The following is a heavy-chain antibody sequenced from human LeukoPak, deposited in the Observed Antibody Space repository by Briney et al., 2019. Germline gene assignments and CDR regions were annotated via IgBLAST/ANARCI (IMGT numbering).Heavy chain of an antibody. CDR2: ISSSGSTI. V-gene: IGHV3-48*03. Sequence: GGSLRLSCAASGFTSSSYEMNWVRQAPGKGLEWVSYISSSGSTIYYADSVKGRFTISRDNAKNSLYLQMNSLRAEDTAVYYCARDLGYCTSTSCYSLYGMDVWGKGTTVTVSS. D-gene: IGHD2-2*02. CDR3: ARDLGYCTSTSCYSLYGMDV. J-gene: IGHJ6*04. CDR1: GFTSSSYE.